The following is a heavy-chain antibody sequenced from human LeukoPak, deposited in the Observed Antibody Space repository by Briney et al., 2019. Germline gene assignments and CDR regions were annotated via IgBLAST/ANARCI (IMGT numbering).Heavy chain of an antibody. D-gene: IGHD2-2*01. CDR2: IYHSGST. V-gene: IGHV4-38-2*02. CDR3: ARDPGRPVPAARWEPGNWFDP. CDR1: GYSISSGYY. Sequence: PSETLSLTCTVSGYSISSGYYWGWIRQPPGKGLEWIGSIYHSGSTYHNPSLKSRVTISVDTSKNQFSLKLSSVTAADTAVYYCARDPGRPVPAARWEPGNWFDPWGQGTLVTVSS. J-gene: IGHJ5*02.